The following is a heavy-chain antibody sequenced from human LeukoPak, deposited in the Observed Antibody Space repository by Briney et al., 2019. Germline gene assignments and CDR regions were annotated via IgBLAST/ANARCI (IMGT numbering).Heavy chain of an antibody. V-gene: IGHV2-5*01. CDR2: IYWNDDK. D-gene: IGHD3-22*01. Sequence: SGPTLVKPTQTLTLTCTFSGFSLSTSGVGVGWIRQPPGKALEWLALIYWNDDKRYSPSLKSRLTITKDTSKNQVVLTMTNMDPVDTATYYCAHSCGYYDSSGYYPYYFDYWGQGTLVTVSS. J-gene: IGHJ4*02. CDR3: AHSCGYYDSSGYYPYYFDY. CDR1: GFSLSTSGVG.